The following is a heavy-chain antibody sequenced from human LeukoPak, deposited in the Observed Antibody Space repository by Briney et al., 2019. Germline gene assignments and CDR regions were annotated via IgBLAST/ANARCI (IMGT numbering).Heavy chain of an antibody. D-gene: IGHD4-11*01. Sequence: GGSLRLSCAASGFTVSSNYMSWVRQAPGKGLEWVSVIYSGGSTYYADSVKGRFTISRDNSKNTLYLQMNSLRAEDTAVYYCARGTTVWYFDYWGQGALVTVSS. V-gene: IGHV3-53*01. J-gene: IGHJ4*02. CDR3: ARGTTVWYFDY. CDR1: GFTVSSNY. CDR2: IYSGGST.